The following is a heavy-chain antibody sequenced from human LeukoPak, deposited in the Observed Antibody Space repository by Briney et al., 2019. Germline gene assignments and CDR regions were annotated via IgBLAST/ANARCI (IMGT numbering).Heavy chain of an antibody. D-gene: IGHD6-25*01. Sequence: PSGTLSLTCAVSGDSINSINWWSWVRQPPGKGLEWIGEIWQNEKTNYNPSLKSRVTISMDKSRNQFSLKLSSVTAAGTAVYYCARTVDNSGFSCFQHWSQGTLVIVSS. V-gene: IGHV4-4*02. CDR1: GDSINSINW. J-gene: IGHJ1*01. CDR3: ARTVDNSGFSCFQH. CDR2: IWQNEKT.